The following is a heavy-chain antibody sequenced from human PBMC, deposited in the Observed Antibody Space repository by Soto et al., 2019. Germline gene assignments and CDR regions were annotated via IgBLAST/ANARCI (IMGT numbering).Heavy chain of an antibody. J-gene: IGHJ3*02. CDR1: GFTFSSYA. CDR2: ISGSGGTT. CDR3: AKAANGWFSAFDI. D-gene: IGHD6-19*01. Sequence: EVQLLESGGGLVQPGGSLRLSCAASGFTFSSYAMSWVRQAPGKGLAWVSAISGSGGTTYYADSVKGRFTFSRDNSKNTLYMQMNSVRAEDTAVYYCAKAANGWFSAFDIWGQWTMVTVSS. V-gene: IGHV3-23*01.